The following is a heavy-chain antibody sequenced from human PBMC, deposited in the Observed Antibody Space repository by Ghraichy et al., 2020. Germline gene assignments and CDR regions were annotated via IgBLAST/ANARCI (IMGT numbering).Heavy chain of an antibody. CDR2: IYTSGST. CDR1: GGSISSGSYY. CDR3: ARMVRGVLGIDY. Sequence: TLSLTCTVSGGSISSGSYYWSWIRQPAGKGLEWIGRIYTSGSTNYNPSLKSRVTISVDTSKNQFSVKLSSVTAADTAVYYCARMVRGVLGIDYWGQGTLVTVSS. V-gene: IGHV4-61*02. J-gene: IGHJ4*02. D-gene: IGHD3-10*01.